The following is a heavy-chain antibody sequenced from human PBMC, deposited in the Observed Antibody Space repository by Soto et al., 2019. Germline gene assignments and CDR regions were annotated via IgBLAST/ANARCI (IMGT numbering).Heavy chain of an antibody. CDR3: VKEGKMGVEGFDF. V-gene: IGHV3-23*01. J-gene: IGHJ4*02. D-gene: IGHD1-26*01. CDR2: ITGSGRDT. CDR1: GFTFRNNV. Sequence: EVQLLESGGGLAQPGGSLRLSCAASGFTFRNNVLSWVRQAPGKGLDWVSGITGSGRDTYYADSVKGRFTISRDNSKNMVFLQMNSLRAEDTALYYCVKEGKMGVEGFDFWGQGTLVTVSS.